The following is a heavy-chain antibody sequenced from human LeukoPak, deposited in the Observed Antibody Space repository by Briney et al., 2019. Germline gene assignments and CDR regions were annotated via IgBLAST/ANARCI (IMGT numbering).Heavy chain of an antibody. V-gene: IGHV4-34*01. CDR1: GGSFSGYY. D-gene: IGHD3-22*01. CDR3: ARPHKKWLLLGNWFDP. Sequence: SETLSLTCAVYGGSFSGYYWSWIRQPPGKGLEWIGEINHSGSTNYNPSLKSRVTISVDTSKNQFSLKLSSVTAADTAVYYCARPHKKWLLLGNWFDPWGQEPGSPSPQ. J-gene: IGHJ5*02. CDR2: INHSGST.